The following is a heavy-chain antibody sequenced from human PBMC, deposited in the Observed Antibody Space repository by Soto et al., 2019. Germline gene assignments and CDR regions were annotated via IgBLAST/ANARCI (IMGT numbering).Heavy chain of an antibody. J-gene: IGHJ4*02. CDR1: GGSVSSGTSY. V-gene: IGHV4-61*01. CDR2: IHYTGRT. Sequence: QVQLQESGPGLVQPSETLSLTCSVSGGSVSSGTSYWSWIRQPPGKGLEWLGYIHYTGRTDYNPSLKCXXTXSDXTSENQFSLRLNSVTAADTAVYSCVTFQGSGPFDFWGPGILVTVSS. CDR3: VTFQGSGPFDF. D-gene: IGHD2-21*01.